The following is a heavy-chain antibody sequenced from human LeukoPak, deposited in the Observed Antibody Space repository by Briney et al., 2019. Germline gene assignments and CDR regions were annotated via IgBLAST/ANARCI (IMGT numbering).Heavy chain of an antibody. CDR2: IKPDGSLQ. D-gene: IGHD3-10*01. V-gene: IGHV3-7*01. J-gene: IGHJ4*02. CDR1: GFGFGNYW. Sequence: SGGSLRLSCAASGFGFGNYWMNWVRQAPGKGLEWVANIKPDGSLQHYVDSVKGRFTIFRDNAKNSLSLQMNSLTADDTAVYFCTRDCCASGSSDYWGQGTLVTVSS. CDR3: TRDCCASGSSDY.